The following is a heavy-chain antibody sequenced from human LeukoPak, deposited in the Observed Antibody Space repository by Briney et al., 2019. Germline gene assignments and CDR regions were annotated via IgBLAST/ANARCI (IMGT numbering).Heavy chain of an antibody. CDR1: GGTFSSYA. J-gene: IGHJ4*02. D-gene: IGHD3-10*01. V-gene: IGHV1-69*04. CDR3: ARERITMVRGAIDY. CDR2: IIPILGIA. Sequence: SVKVSCKASGGTFSSYAISWVRQAPGQGLEWMGRIIPILGIANYAQKFQGRVTITADKSTSTAYMELSSLRSEDTAVYYCARERITMVRGAIDYWGQGTLVTVSS.